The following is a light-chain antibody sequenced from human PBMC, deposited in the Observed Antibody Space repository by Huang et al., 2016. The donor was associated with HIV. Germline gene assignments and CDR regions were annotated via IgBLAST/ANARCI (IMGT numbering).Light chain of an antibody. CDR3: QQYSGHPYI. V-gene: IGKV1-5*03. Sequence: DIQMTQSPSTLSASVGDRVTITCRASQSISNWLAWYQQKPGKAPELLIQKASTLQSEVPSRFSGKGSGTEFTLTISALQPDDFATYFCQQYSGHPYIFGQGTKLDIK. J-gene: IGKJ2*01. CDR2: KAS. CDR1: QSISNW.